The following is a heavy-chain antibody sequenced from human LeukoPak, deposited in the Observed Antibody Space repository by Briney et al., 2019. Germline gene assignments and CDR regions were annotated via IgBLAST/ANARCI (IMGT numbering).Heavy chain of an antibody. D-gene: IGHD6-13*01. CDR1: GGSISSINYY. Sequence: SETLSLTCTVSGGSISSINYYWRWIRQPPGKVREWIGSIYYSGSTYYNPSLKSRVTISVDTYKHQYSLKLSSVTAADTAVYYCASRVAASGRRDYWGQGTLVTVSS. J-gene: IGHJ4*02. CDR3: ASRVAASGRRDY. V-gene: IGHV4-39*01. CDR2: IYYSGST.